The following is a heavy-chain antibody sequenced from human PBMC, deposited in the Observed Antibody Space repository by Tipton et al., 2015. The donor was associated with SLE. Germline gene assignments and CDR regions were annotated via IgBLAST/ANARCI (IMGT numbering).Heavy chain of an antibody. Sequence: SLRLSCSASGLRFRDIHIHWVRQAPGKGLEWLGLIRSRDYGETTEYAASVRGRITMSRDNSKNTLFLQMDSLRPEDTAVYYCARYRWLQAPYDYWGQGTLVTVSS. J-gene: IGHJ4*02. CDR3: ARYRWLQAPYDY. CDR2: IRSRDYGETT. D-gene: IGHD5-24*01. V-gene: IGHV3-49*04. CDR1: GLRFRDIH.